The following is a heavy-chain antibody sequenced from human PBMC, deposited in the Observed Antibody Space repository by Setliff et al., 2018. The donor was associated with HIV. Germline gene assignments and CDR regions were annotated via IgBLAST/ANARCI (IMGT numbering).Heavy chain of an antibody. D-gene: IGHD3-22*01. J-gene: IGHJ4*02. CDR2: IYYSGST. CDR1: GGSISSSSYY. CDR3: ARSRLHYYDSSGYYPSYFDY. V-gene: IGHV4-39*01. Sequence: PSETLSLTCTVSGGSISSSSYYWGWIRRPPGKGLEWIGSIYYSGSTYYNPSLKSRVTISVDTSKNQFSLKLSSATAADTAVYYCARSRLHYYDSSGYYPSYFDYWGQGTLVTVSS.